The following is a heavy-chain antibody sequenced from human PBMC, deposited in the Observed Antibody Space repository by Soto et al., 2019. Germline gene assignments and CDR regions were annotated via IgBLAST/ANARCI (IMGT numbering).Heavy chain of an antibody. V-gene: IGHV3-49*03. J-gene: IGHJ3*02. CDR1: GFTFGDYA. CDR3: TRDTSQEISHSPRYFDWLGGLYAFDI. D-gene: IGHD3-9*01. CDR2: IRSKAYGGTT. Sequence: GGSLRLSCTASGFTFGDYAMSWFRQAPGKGLEWVGFIRSKAYGGTTEYAASVKGRFTISRDDSKSIAYLQMNSLKTEDTAVYYCTRDTSQEISHSPRYFDWLGGLYAFDIWGQGTMVTVSS.